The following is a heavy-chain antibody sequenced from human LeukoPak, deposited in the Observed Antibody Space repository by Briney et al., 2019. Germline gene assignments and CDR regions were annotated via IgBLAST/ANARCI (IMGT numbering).Heavy chain of an antibody. CDR2: MYHTGTT. CDR3: ARDDYGNYADYYFDY. D-gene: IGHD4-11*01. V-gene: IGHV4-38-2*02. J-gene: IGHJ4*02. CDR1: GYSISSDYY. Sequence: SETLSLTCTVSGYSISSDYYWGWIRQPPGKGLEWIGSMYHTGTTYYNPSLKSRVTISIDTSKNLFSLNLSSVTAADTAVYYCARDDYGNYADYYFDYWGQGILVTVSS.